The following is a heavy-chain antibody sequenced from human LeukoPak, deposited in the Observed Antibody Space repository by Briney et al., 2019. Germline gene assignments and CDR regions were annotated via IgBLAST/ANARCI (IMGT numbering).Heavy chain of an antibody. J-gene: IGHJ4*02. CDR2: IYYSGST. Sequence: PSETLSLTCTVSGGSISSSSYYWGWIRQPPGKGLEWIGSIYYSGSTYYNPSLKSRVTISVDTSKNQFSLKLSSVTAADTAVYYCARGYDQGHYFDYWGQGTLVTVSS. D-gene: IGHD5-12*01. V-gene: IGHV4-39*07. CDR1: GGSISSSSYY. CDR3: ARGYDQGHYFDY.